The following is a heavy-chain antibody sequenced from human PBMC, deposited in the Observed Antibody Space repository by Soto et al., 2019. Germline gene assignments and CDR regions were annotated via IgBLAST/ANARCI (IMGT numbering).Heavy chain of an antibody. CDR3: ARDLLSPVYCSGGSCYHGRFDY. V-gene: IGHV1-69*08. CDR2: IIPILGIA. Sequence: QVQLVQSGAEVKKPGSSVKVSCKASGGTFSSYTISWVRQAPGQGLEWMGRIIPILGIANYAQKFQGRVTITADKSPSTAYMEPSSLRSEDTAAYYCARDLLSPVYCSGGSCYHGRFDYWGQGTLVAVSS. D-gene: IGHD2-15*01. J-gene: IGHJ4*02. CDR1: GGTFSSYT.